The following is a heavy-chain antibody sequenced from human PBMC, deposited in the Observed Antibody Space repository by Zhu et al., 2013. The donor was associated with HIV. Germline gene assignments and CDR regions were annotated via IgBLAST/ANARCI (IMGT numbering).Heavy chain of an antibody. CDR2: INPNSRVT. V-gene: IGHV1-2*02. CDR3: ARVRGXGDGAYYYHYMDV. CDR1: GYTFTGYY. J-gene: IGHJ6*03. D-gene: IGHD3-10*01. Sequence: QVLLVQSGPEVREPGASVIVSCKASGYTFTGYYIHWVRQAPGQGPEWMGWINPNSRVTNYAQRFQGRVTMTRDTSISTAYMELSRLRSDDTAVYYCARVRGXGDGAYYYHYMDVWGKGTTVTVSS.